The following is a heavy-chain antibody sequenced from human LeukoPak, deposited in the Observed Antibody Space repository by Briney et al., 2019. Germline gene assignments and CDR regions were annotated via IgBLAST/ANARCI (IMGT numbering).Heavy chain of an antibody. CDR3: ARYLRYFDWLLSPPDYYYGMDV. Sequence: PGGSLRLSCAASGFTFDDYAMHWVRQAPGKGLEWVSGISWNGGGIGYADSVKGRFTISRDNAKNSLYLQMNGLIAEDTALYYCARYLRYFDWLLSPPDYYYGMDVWGQGTTVTVSS. J-gene: IGHJ6*02. CDR2: ISWNGGGI. CDR1: GFTFDDYA. V-gene: IGHV3-9*01. D-gene: IGHD3-9*01.